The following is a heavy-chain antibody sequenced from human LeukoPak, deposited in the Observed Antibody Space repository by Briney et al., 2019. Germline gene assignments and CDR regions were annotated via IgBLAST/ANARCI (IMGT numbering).Heavy chain of an antibody. V-gene: IGHV3-72*01. CDR1: GFTFSDHY. Sequence: GGSLRLSCAASGFTFSDHYMDWVRQAPGKGLEWVGRTRNKANSYTTEYAPSVKGRFTISRDDSKNSLYLQMNSLKTEDTAVYYCARPIYYHDSSGFDYWGQGTLVTVSS. J-gene: IGHJ4*02. D-gene: IGHD3-22*01. CDR2: TRNKANSYTT. CDR3: ARPIYYHDSSGFDY.